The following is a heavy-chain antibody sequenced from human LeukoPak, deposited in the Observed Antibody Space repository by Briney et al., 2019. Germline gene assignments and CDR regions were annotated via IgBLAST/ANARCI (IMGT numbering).Heavy chain of an antibody. CDR2: IYTSGST. Sequence: SETLSLTCTVSGGSISSYYWSWIRQPAGKGLEWIGRIYTSGSTNYNPSLKSRVTMSVDTSKNQFSLKLSSVTAADTAVYYCARGQRFLDGYYYYGMDVWGQGTTVTVSS. CDR1: GGSISSYY. D-gene: IGHD3-3*01. J-gene: IGHJ6*02. V-gene: IGHV4-4*07. CDR3: ARGQRFLDGYYYYGMDV.